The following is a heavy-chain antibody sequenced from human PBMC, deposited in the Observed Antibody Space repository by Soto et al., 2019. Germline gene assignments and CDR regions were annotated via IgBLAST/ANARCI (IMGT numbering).Heavy chain of an antibody. D-gene: IGHD3-16*01. V-gene: IGHV4-30-2*01. CDR2: IHYSGST. CDR1: GGSISGGGYS. CDR3: ARLGGAHYYGMDV. Sequence: PSETLSLTCTVSGGSISGGGYSWSWIRQPPGKGLEWIGYIHYSGSTYYNPSLKSRVTISLDRSKNQFSLKLSSVTAADTAVYYCARLGGAHYYGMDVWGQGTTVTVSS. J-gene: IGHJ6*02.